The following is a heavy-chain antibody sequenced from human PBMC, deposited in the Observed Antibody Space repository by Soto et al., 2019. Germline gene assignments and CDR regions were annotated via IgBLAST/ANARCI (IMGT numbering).Heavy chain of an antibody. CDR2: IWSDGSTE. V-gene: IGHV3-33*01. J-gene: IGHJ5*02. CDR1: GFTFDRYG. Sequence: GSLRLSCAASGFTFDRYGMHWVRQAPGKGLEWVAVIWSDGSTEYYADSVKGRFTISRDNSKNTMYLQMNSLRGEDTGVYYCARGRIPSAIFDWFDPWGQGTLVTVSS. CDR3: ARGRIPSAIFDWFDP. D-gene: IGHD2-2*01.